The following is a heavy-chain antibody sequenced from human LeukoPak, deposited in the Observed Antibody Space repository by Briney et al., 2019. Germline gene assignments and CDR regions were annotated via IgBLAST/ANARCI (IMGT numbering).Heavy chain of an antibody. CDR1: GFTFSSYG. CDR2: ISYDGSNK. CDR3: ARTICSGGSCYSLGMDV. V-gene: IGHV3-30*03. Sequence: QPGRSLILSCAASGFTFSSYGMHWVRQAPGKGLEWVAVISYDGSNKYYADSVKGRFTISRDNSKNTLYLQMNSLRAEDTAVYYCARTICSGGSCYSLGMDVWGQGTTVTVSS. J-gene: IGHJ6*02. D-gene: IGHD2-15*01.